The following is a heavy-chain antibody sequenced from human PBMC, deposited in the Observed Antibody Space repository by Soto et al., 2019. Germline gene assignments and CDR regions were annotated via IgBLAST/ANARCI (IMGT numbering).Heavy chain of an antibody. CDR1: GYTFTSYG. Sequence: ASVKVSCKASGYTFTSYGISWVRQAPGQGLEWMGWISAYNGNTNYAQKLQGRVTMTTDTSTSTAYMELRSLRSDDTAVYYCARARDYGGNPDYYYYGMDVWGQGTTVTVSS. CDR3: ARARDYGGNPDYYYYGMDV. D-gene: IGHD4-17*01. CDR2: ISAYNGNT. V-gene: IGHV1-18*01. J-gene: IGHJ6*02.